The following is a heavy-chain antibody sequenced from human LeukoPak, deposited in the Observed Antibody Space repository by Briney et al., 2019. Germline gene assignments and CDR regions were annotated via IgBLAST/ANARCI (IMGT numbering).Heavy chain of an antibody. Sequence: GGALRLSCAASGFTFSSDAMHWVRQAPAKGREWVAVISYEGRNKYYADSVKGRFTVSRDNSKNTLYLQMNSLRSEETAVYCCARGCGGDFYTAFDIWGQGTMVTVSS. CDR1: GFTFSSDA. CDR2: ISYEGRNK. V-gene: IGHV3-30*04. CDR3: ARGCGGDFYTAFDI. J-gene: IGHJ3*02. D-gene: IGHD2-21*02.